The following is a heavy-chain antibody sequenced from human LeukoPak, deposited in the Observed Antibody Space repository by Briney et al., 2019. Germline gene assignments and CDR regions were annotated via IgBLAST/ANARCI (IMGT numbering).Heavy chain of an antibody. CDR1: GYTFTGYY. V-gene: IGHV1-2*02. J-gene: IGHJ6*02. CDR2: INPNSGGT. D-gene: IGHD4-17*01. Sequence: ASVKVSRKASGYTFTGYYMHWVRQSPGQGLEWMGWINPNSGGTNYAQKFQGRVTMTRDTSISTAYMELSRLSSDDTAVYYCASAKDYGDYYGMDVWGQGTTVTVSS. CDR3: ASAKDYGDYYGMDV.